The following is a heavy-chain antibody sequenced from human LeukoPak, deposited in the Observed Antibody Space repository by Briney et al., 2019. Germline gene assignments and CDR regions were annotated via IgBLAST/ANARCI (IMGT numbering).Heavy chain of an antibody. Sequence: LTGGSLRLSCAASGFSFSDSAMHWVRQASGKGLQRVGRIRSKHNRYATEYAASVEGRFTISRDDSKNTAYLQMNSLKTEDTAVYYCTTRPPNQYGGSAYHFEYWGLGTLVTVSS. V-gene: IGHV3-73*01. CDR2: IRSKHNRYAT. CDR1: GFSFSDSA. CDR3: TTRPPNQYGGSAYHFEY. J-gene: IGHJ4*02. D-gene: IGHD3-22*01.